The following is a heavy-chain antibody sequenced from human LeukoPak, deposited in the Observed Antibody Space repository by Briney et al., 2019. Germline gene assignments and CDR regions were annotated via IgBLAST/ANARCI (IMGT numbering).Heavy chain of an antibody. CDR2: ISSSGDSL. D-gene: IGHD6-19*01. J-gene: IGHJ4*02. CDR1: GFTFSNYG. V-gene: IGHV3-48*04. CDR3: ARMAVAGQYNDY. Sequence: GGSLRLSCTASGFTFSNYGMHWVRQAPGKGLEWVSYISSSGDSLYYADSVKGRFTISRDNARNSLYLQMNSLRAEDTAIYYCARMAVAGQYNDYWGQGTLVTVSS.